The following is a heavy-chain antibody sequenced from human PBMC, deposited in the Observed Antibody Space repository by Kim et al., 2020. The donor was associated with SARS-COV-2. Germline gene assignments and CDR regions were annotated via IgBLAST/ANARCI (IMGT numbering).Heavy chain of an antibody. Sequence: YAESGKGRFTISRDNYKNTLYLQMNSLRAEDTAVYYCAKDWYSGGSCQRPFDPWGQGTLVTVSS. V-gene: IGHV3-23*01. J-gene: IGHJ5*02. CDR3: AKDWYSGGSCQRPFDP. D-gene: IGHD2-15*01.